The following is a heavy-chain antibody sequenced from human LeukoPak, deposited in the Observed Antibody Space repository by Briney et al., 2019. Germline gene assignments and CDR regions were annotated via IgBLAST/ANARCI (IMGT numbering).Heavy chain of an antibody. D-gene: IGHD4/OR15-4a*01. CDR2: ISSSSTYI. CDR1: GFTFSTYT. Sequence: GGSLRLSCAASGFTFSTYTMIWVPQVRQAPGKGLEWVSSISSSSTYIYYADSVKGRFTISRDNAKNSLYLQMNSLRAEDTAVYYCARLDGAPDYWGQGTLVTVSS. J-gene: IGHJ4*02. CDR3: ARLDGAPDY. V-gene: IGHV3-21*01.